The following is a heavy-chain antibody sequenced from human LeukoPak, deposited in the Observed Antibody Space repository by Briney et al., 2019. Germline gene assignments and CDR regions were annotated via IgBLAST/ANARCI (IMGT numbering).Heavy chain of an antibody. CDR3: ARIRQRLAESKAFDI. Sequence: PSETLSLTCAVYGGSFSGYYWSWIRQPPGKGLEWIGEINHSGSTNYNPSLKSRVTISVDTSKNQFSLKLSSVTAADTAVYYCARIRQRLAESKAFDIWGQGTMVTVSS. D-gene: IGHD6-25*01. CDR1: GGSFSGYY. CDR2: INHSGST. J-gene: IGHJ3*02. V-gene: IGHV4-34*01.